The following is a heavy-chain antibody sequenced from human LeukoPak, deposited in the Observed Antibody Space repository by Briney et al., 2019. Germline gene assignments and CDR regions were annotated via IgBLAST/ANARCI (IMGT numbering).Heavy chain of an antibody. CDR2: ISSSGGTI. D-gene: IGHD2-2*01. CDR3: ARGLGYCSSTSCYVGAFDI. CDR1: GFTFSDYY. V-gene: IGHV3-11*01. J-gene: IGHJ3*02. Sequence: PGGSLRLSCAASGFTFSDYYMSWIRQAPGKGLEWVSYISSSGGTIYYADSVKGRFTISRDNAKNSLYLQMNSLRAEDTAVYYCARGLGYCSSTSCYVGAFDIWGQGTMVTVSS.